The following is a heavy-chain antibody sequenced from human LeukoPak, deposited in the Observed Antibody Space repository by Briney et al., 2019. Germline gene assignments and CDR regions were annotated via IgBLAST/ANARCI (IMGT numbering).Heavy chain of an antibody. J-gene: IGHJ6*02. V-gene: IGHV3-9*01. D-gene: IGHD6-19*01. CDR3: AKTAVGYYYYGMDV. Sequence: GGSLRLSCAASGFTFDDCAMHWVRQAPGKGLEWVSGISWNSGSIGYADSVKGRFTISRDNAKNSLYLQMNCLRAEDTALYYCAKTAVGYYYYGMDVWGQGTTVTVSS. CDR1: GFTFDDCA. CDR2: ISWNSGSI.